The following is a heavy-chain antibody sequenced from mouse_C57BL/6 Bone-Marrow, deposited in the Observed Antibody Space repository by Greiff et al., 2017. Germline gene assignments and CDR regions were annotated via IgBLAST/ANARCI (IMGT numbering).Heavy chain of an antibody. CDR1: GYTFTSYW. D-gene: IGHD2-3*01. V-gene: IGHV1-55*01. Sequence: QVQLQQPGAELVKPGASVKMSCKASGYTFTSYWITWVKQRPGQGLEWIGDIYPGSGSTNYNEKFKSKATLTVDTSSSTAYMQLSSLTSEYSAVYYCARNDGYYFWAMDYWGQGTSVTVSS. CDR2: IYPGSGST. CDR3: ARNDGYYFWAMDY. J-gene: IGHJ4*01.